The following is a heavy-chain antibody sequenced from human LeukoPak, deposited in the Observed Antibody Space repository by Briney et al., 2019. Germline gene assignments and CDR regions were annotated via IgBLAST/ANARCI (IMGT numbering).Heavy chain of an antibody. J-gene: IGHJ6*02. CDR1: GGSISSYY. V-gene: IGHV4-59*01. D-gene: IGHD2-21*01. CDR3: ARGVVVVSATNPYYYYYGMDV. CDR2: IYYSGST. Sequence: SETLSLTCTVSGGSISSYYWSWIRQPPGKGLEWIGYIYYSGSTNYNPSLKSRVTISVDTSKNQFSLKLSSVTAADTSVYYGARGVVVVSATNPYYYYYGMDVWGQGTTVTVSS.